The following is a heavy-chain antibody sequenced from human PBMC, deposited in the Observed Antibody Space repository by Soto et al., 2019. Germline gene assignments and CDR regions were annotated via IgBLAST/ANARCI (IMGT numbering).Heavy chain of an antibody. CDR1: GGSISSGGYY. D-gene: IGHD5-18*01. Sequence: SETLSLTCTVSGGSISSGGYYWSWIRQHPGKGLEWIGYIYYSGSTYYNPSLKSRVTISVDTSKNQFSLKLSSVTAADTAVYYCAGSVVDTAMGGTTNFDSWGQGTLVTVSS. V-gene: IGHV4-31*03. CDR3: AGSVVDTAMGGTTNFDS. J-gene: IGHJ4*02. CDR2: IYYSGST.